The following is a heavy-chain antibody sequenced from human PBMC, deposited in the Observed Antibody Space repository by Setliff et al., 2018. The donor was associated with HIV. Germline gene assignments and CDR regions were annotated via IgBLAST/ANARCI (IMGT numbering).Heavy chain of an antibody. D-gene: IGHD3-9*01. V-gene: IGHV4-39*07. CDR3: ARRQSYYDILNGPAFDALDI. CDR2: IYYSGSSGST. J-gene: IGHJ3*02. CDR1: GGSISSSSYY. Sequence: SETLSLTCTVSGGSISSSSYYWVWIRQPPGKGLEWIGSIYYSGSSGSTYYNPSLKSRVIISVDTSKNQFSLKLSSVTAADTAVYSCARRQSYYDILNGPAFDALDIWGQGTKVTVSS.